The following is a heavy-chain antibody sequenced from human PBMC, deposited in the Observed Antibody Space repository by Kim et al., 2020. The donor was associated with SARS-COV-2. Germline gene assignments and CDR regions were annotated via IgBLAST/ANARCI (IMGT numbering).Heavy chain of an antibody. J-gene: IGHJ4*02. D-gene: IGHD6-19*01. V-gene: IGHV3-21*01. CDR3: ARDSGEAVAGTPSGGY. Sequence: SGKGRFTISRDNAKNSLYLQMNSLRAEDTAVYYCARDSGEAVAGTPSGGYWGQGTLVTVSS.